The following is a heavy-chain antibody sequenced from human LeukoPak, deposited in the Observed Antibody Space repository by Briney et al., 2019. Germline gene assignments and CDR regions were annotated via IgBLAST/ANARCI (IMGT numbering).Heavy chain of an antibody. CDR1: GGSISSYY. CDR2: IYTSGST. J-gene: IGHJ5*02. CDR3: ARDIVVVPAENWFDP. Sequence: PSETLSLTCTVSGGSISSYYWSWIRQPAGKGLEWIGRIYTSGSTNYNPSLKSRVTMSVDTSKNQFSLKLSSVTAADTAVYYCARDIVVVPAENWFDPRGQGTLVTVSS. D-gene: IGHD2-2*01. V-gene: IGHV4-4*07.